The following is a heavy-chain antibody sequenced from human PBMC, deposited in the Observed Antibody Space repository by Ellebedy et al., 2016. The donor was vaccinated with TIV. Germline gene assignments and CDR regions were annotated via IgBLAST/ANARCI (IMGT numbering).Heavy chain of an antibody. CDR1: GFAFSTFW. CDR2: INQDGREK. Sequence: GGSLRLSCAASGFAFSTFWMSWARQAPGKGLEWVAKINQDGREKYYVDSVKGRFTVSRDNTENSLYLQINRLRAEDTALYYCVSESFSRTWYHWGQGTLVTVSS. J-gene: IGHJ1*01. V-gene: IGHV3-7*03. D-gene: IGHD6-13*01. CDR3: VSESFSRTWYH.